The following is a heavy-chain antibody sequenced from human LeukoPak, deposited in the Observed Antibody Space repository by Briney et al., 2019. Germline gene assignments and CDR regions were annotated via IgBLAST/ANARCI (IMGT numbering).Heavy chain of an antibody. CDR2: IDGSGTAT. J-gene: IGHJ4*02. V-gene: IGHV3-23*01. D-gene: IGHD2-8*01. CDR3: AKIYRESNGRGFDC. Sequence: GGSLRLSCAASGFIFSGYAMNWVRQAPGKGLEWVSGIDGSGTATYYADSVKGRFTVSRDNSKNTLYLQLNSLRAEDTAVYYCAKIYRESNGRGFDCWGQGTLVSVSS. CDR1: GFIFSGYA.